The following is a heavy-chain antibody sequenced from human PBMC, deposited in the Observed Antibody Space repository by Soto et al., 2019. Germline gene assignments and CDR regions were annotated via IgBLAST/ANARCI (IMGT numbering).Heavy chain of an antibody. V-gene: IGHV1-2*04. CDR1: GYSFTGYY. J-gene: IGHJ6*02. CDR3: ARGEIVVVPAATSRVGMDV. Sequence: VQLVQSGAEVKKPGESLRISCKGSGYSFTGYYMHWVRQAPGQGLEWMGWINPNSGGTNYAQKFQGWVTMTRDTSISTAYMELSRLRSDDTAVYYCARGEIVVVPAATSRVGMDVWGQGTTVTVSS. CDR2: INPNSGGT. D-gene: IGHD2-2*01.